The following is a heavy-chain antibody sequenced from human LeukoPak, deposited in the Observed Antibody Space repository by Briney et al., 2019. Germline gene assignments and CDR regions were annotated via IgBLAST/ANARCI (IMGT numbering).Heavy chain of an antibody. CDR1: GFTVSSNY. Sequence: GGSLRLSCAASGFTVSSNYMSWVRQAPGKGLEGVSVIYSGGSTYYADSVKGRFTISRDNSKNTLDLQMNRLRAEDTAVYYCAGRLGYCCGGSCYPPHYFDYWGQGTLATVSS. CDR2: IYSGGST. CDR3: AGRLGYCCGGSCYPPHYFDY. V-gene: IGHV3-53*01. D-gene: IGHD2-15*01. J-gene: IGHJ4*02.